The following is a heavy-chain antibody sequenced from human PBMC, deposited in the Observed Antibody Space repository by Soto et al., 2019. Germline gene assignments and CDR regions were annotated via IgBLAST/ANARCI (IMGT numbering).Heavy chain of an antibody. CDR1: GGSISSFY. J-gene: IGHJ5*02. V-gene: IGHV4-59*01. CDR3: ARSIDP. Sequence: SETLSLTCTVSGGSISSFYWSWIRQSPGKGLEWIGSIYDTGRTNYNPSLESRVTISVDRSKNQFSLKLTSVTAADRAVYYCARSIDPWGQGTLVTVSS. CDR2: IYDTGRT.